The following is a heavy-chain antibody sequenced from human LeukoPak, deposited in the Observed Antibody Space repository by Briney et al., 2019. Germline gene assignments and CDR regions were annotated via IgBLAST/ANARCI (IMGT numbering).Heavy chain of an antibody. V-gene: IGHV3-23*01. Sequence: GGSLRLSCAASGFLYRSYAMSCAREAPGKGLEWVSDICGSGVSTYYADCVKGRFTIPRDNSNISLYLQMNSLRDEDMAVYYCAKRSYCGGDCYLLAFDIWGQGTMVTVSS. CDR1: GFLYRSYA. J-gene: IGHJ3*02. CDR2: ICGSGVST. D-gene: IGHD2-21*02. CDR3: AKRSYCGGDCYLLAFDI.